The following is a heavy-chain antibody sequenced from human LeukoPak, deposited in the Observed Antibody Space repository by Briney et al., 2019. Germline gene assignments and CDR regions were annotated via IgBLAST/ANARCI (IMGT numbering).Heavy chain of an antibody. D-gene: IGHD3-10*01. V-gene: IGHV4-38-2*02. J-gene: IGHJ4*02. Sequence: SETLSLTCTVSGYSISSGYYWGWIRQPPGKGLEWIGSIYHSGSTCYNPSLKSRVTISVDTSKNQFSLKLSSVTAADTAVYYCARGRMVRGVIITGGSGYWGQGTLVTVSS. CDR2: IYHSGST. CDR1: GYSISSGYY. CDR3: ARGRMVRGVIITGGSGY.